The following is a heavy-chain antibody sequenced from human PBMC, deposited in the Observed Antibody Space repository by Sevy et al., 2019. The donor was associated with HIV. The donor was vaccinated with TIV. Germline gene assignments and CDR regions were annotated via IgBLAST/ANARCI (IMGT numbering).Heavy chain of an antibody. V-gene: IGHV4-31*03. J-gene: IGHJ3*02. D-gene: IGHD3-22*01. Sequence: SETLSLTCTVSGVSISSGYYWSWIRQHPGKGLERLGYIYYSGSTSYNPSLKSRLTISIGTSKNQFSLRLSSVTAADTAVYYCARGTYYYDTSGYPLGAFDIWGQGTMVTVSS. CDR2: IYYSGST. CDR3: ARGTYYYDTSGYPLGAFDI. CDR1: GVSISSGYY.